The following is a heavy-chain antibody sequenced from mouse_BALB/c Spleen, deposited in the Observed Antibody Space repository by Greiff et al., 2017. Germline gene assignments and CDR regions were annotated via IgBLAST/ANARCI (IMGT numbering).Heavy chain of an antibody. Sequence: VKLQESAAELARPGASVKMSCKASGYTFTSYTMHWVKQRPGQGLEWIGYINPSSGYTEYNQKFKDKTTLTADKSSSTAYMQLSSLTSEDSAVYYCARSDYYGSSLYFDYWGQGTTLTVSS. D-gene: IGHD1-1*01. CDR3: ARSDYYGSSLYFDY. CDR1: GYTFTSYT. J-gene: IGHJ2*01. V-gene: IGHV1-4*02. CDR2: INPSSGYT.